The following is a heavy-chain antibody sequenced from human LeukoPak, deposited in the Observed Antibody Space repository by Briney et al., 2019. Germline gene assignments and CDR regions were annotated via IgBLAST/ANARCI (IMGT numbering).Heavy chain of an antibody. V-gene: IGHV1-46*01. CDR2: INPSDGTI. CDR3: ARAPANKYDSRLPEDY. J-gene: IGHJ4*02. Sequence: ASVKVSCKASGFTFTTYYMHWVRQAPGQGLEWMGIINPSDGTISYAQKFQGRVTMTRDTSTSTVYMELSSLRSEDTAVYYCARAPANKYDSRLPEDYWGQGTLVTVSS. CDR1: GFTFTTYY. D-gene: IGHD3-22*01.